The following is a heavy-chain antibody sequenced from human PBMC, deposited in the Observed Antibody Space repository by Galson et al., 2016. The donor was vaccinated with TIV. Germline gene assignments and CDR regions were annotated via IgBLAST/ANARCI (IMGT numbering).Heavy chain of an antibody. CDR1: GYTFTNYG. V-gene: IGHV1-18*04. CDR2: ISGYDTNT. J-gene: IGHJ4*02. D-gene: IGHD6-13*01. Sequence: SVKVSCKASGYTFTNYGISWVRQAPGQGLGWMGWISGYDTNTEYVQKLQDRVTMTKDTSTSTAYMELRSLRYDDTAVYYCARDAPYSSSWSIDYWGQGSLVTVSS. CDR3: ARDAPYSSSWSIDY.